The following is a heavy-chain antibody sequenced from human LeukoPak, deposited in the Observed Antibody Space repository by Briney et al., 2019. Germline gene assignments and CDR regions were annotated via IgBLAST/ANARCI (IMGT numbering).Heavy chain of an antibody. D-gene: IGHD3-22*01. J-gene: IGHJ4*02. CDR1: GYTLTELS. V-gene: IGHV1-24*01. Sequence: ASVKVSCKVSGYTLTELSMHWVRQAPGKGLEWVGGFDPEDGETIYAQKFQGRVTMTEDTSTDTAYMELSSLRSEDTAVYYCATDGAHDSSGYYYGYWGQGTLVTVSS. CDR3: ATDGAHDSSGYYYGY. CDR2: FDPEDGET.